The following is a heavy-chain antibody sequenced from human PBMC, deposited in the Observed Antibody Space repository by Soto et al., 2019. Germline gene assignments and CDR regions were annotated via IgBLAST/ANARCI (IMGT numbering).Heavy chain of an antibody. CDR1: GFDFGDYY. J-gene: IGHJ4*02. Sequence: GGSLRLSCTVSGFDFGDYYMSWIRQAPGKGLEWVSYIDSGDGTTYYTDSVKGRFTISRDNAKKTLYLQMSSLRVEDTALYYCVRPYYSSSWFPFDRWGQGTLVTVSS. CDR3: VRPYYSSSWFPFDR. V-gene: IGHV3-11*01. CDR2: IDSGDGTT. D-gene: IGHD6-13*01.